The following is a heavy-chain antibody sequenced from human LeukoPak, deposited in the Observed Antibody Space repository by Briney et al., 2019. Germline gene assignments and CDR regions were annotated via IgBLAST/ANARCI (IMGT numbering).Heavy chain of an antibody. D-gene: IGHD2-15*01. Sequence: GASVKVSCKASGYTFTSYDINWVRQATGQGLEWMGWMNPNSGGTNYAQKFQGRVTMTRDTSISTAYMELSRLRSDDTAVYYCAREPKGDCSGGSCPFDAFDIWGQGTMVTVSS. J-gene: IGHJ3*02. CDR3: AREPKGDCSGGSCPFDAFDI. CDR2: MNPNSGGT. V-gene: IGHV1-2*02. CDR1: GYTFTSYD.